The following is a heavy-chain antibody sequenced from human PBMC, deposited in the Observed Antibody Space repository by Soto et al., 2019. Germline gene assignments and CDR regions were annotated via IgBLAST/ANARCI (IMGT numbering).Heavy chain of an antibody. CDR2: INHSGST. Sequence: SETLSLTCAVYGGSFSGYYWSWIRQPPGKGLEWIGEINHSGSTNYNPSLKSRVTISVDTSKNQFSLKLSSVTAADTAVYYCARSSFSPKYSSSWYHYWGQGTLVTVS. CDR1: GGSFSGYY. V-gene: IGHV4-34*01. CDR3: ARSSFSPKYSSSWYHY. D-gene: IGHD6-13*01. J-gene: IGHJ4*02.